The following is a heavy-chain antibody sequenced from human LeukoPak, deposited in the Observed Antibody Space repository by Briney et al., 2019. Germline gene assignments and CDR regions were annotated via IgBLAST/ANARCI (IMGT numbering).Heavy chain of an antibody. CDR2: ISYDGSNK. Sequence: PGRSLRLSCAASGFTFSSYGMHWVRQAPGKGLEWVAVISYDGSNKYYADSVEGRFTISRDNSKNTLYLQMNSLRAEDTAVYYCAKGLRGYYDSNWFDPWSQGTLVTVSS. CDR1: GFTFSSYG. V-gene: IGHV3-30*18. D-gene: IGHD3-22*01. CDR3: AKGLRGYYDSNWFDP. J-gene: IGHJ5*02.